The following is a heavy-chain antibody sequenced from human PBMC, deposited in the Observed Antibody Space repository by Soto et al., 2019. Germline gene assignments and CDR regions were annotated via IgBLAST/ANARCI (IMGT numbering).Heavy chain of an antibody. Sequence: ASVKVSCKASGYTFSSYAMNWVRQAPGQRLEWMGWINAGNGNANYSQKFQGRVTITRDKSASTAYMELSSLRSEDTAVYYCAIVVDDFRSGYYPFDYWGQGTLVTVSS. CDR1: GYTFSSYA. V-gene: IGHV1-3*01. D-gene: IGHD3-3*01. CDR3: AIVVDDFRSGYYPFDY. CDR2: INAGNGNA. J-gene: IGHJ4*02.